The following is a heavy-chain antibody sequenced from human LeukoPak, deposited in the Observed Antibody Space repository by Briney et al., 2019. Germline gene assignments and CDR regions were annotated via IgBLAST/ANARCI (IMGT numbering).Heavy chain of an antibody. D-gene: IGHD1-14*01. CDR1: GFPFNRYA. Sequence: GRSLKLSCPASGFPFNRYAMYWVRQAPGKGLECLAVISHDGSDKQYADSVKGRFNISRDNSKNTLYVQLNSLRAEDTAMYYCAREGPGSLVVTGEYYYYGMDVRGQGTTVTVSS. CDR3: AREGPGSLVVTGEYYYYGMDV. V-gene: IGHV3-30*03. CDR2: ISHDGSDK. J-gene: IGHJ6*02.